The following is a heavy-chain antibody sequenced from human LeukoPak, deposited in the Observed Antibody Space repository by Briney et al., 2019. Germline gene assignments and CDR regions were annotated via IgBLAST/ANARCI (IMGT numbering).Heavy chain of an antibody. J-gene: IGHJ4*02. V-gene: IGHV3-21*01. Sequence: PGGSLRLSCAASGFTLSSYSMNWVRQAPGKGLEWVSSISSSSSYIYYADSVKGRFTISRDNAKNSLYLQMNSLRAEDTAVYYCASNHYYGSGSYGYWGQGTLVTVSS. CDR1: GFTLSSYS. CDR3: ASNHYYGSGSYGY. CDR2: ISSSSSYI. D-gene: IGHD3-10*01.